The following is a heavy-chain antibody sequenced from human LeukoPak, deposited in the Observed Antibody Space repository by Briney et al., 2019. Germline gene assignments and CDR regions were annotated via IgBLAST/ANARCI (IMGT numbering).Heavy chain of an antibody. Sequence: SETLSLTCAVSGYSISSGYYWGWIRQPPGKGPEWIGSIYHSGSTYYNPSLKSRVTISVDTSKNQFSLKLSSVTAADTAVYYCARGVGYYGSGSSNWFDPWGQGTLVPVSS. CDR1: GYSISSGYY. CDR3: ARGVGYYGSGSSNWFDP. CDR2: IYHSGST. V-gene: IGHV4-38-2*01. J-gene: IGHJ5*02. D-gene: IGHD3-10*01.